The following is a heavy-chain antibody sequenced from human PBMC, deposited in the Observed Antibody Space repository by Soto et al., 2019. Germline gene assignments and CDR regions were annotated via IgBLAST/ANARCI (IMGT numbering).Heavy chain of an antibody. D-gene: IGHD3-22*01. V-gene: IGHV4-59*01. J-gene: IGHJ4*02. Sequence: SETLSLTCTVSGGSISSYYWSWIRQPPGKGLEWIGYIYYSGSTNYNPSLKSRVTISVDTSKNQFSLKLSSVTAADTAVYYCAGGTFDSSGLYYFDYWGQGTLVTVSS. CDR2: IYYSGST. CDR1: GGSISSYY. CDR3: AGGTFDSSGLYYFDY.